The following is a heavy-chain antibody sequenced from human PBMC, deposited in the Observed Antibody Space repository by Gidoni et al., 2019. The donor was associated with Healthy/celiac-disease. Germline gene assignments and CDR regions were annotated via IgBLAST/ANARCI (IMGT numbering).Heavy chain of an antibody. V-gene: IGHV4-4*02. Sequence: QVQLQESGPGLVKPSGTLSLTCAVSGGSISSSNWWSGVRQPPGKGLAWIGEIYQSGSTNYNPSLKSRGTISVDKSKNQFALKLSSVTAADTAVYYCARDQNGGSGSGDWGQGTLVTVSS. J-gene: IGHJ4*02. CDR2: IYQSGST. CDR1: GGSISSSNW. D-gene: IGHD6-19*01. CDR3: ARDQNGGSGSGD.